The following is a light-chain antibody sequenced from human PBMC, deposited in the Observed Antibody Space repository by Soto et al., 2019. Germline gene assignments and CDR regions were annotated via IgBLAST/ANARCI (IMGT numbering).Light chain of an antibody. Sequence: VMTQTPLSLSVAPGQPASISCKSSQXLLHITGETFLFWYLQKPGQSPQLLIYEVSTRVSGVPDRFSGSGSGTDFTLEISRVETDDVGIYYCMQSTQLPPTFGQGTLLEIK. CDR2: EVS. CDR1: QXLLHITGETF. CDR3: MQSTQLPPT. J-gene: IGKJ5*01. V-gene: IGKV2D-29*02.